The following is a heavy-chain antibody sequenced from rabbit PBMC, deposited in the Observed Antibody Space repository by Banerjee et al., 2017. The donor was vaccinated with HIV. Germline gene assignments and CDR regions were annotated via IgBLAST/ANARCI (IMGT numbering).Heavy chain of an antibody. Sequence: QSLEESGGDLVKPGASLTLTCTASGFSLSSRYYMCWVRQAPGKGLEWIACIYTGSSGSTYYANWAKGRFTISKTSSTTVTLQMTSLTAADTATYFCARAAGYAGFGYALTRLDLWGPGTLSPS. D-gene: IGHD4-2*01. J-gene: IGHJ3*01. CDR1: GFSLSSRYY. CDR2: IYTGSSGST. CDR3: ARAAGYAGFGYALTRLDL. V-gene: IGHV1S40*01.